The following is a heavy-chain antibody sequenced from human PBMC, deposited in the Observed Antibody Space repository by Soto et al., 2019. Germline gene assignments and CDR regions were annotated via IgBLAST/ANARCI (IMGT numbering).Heavy chain of an antibody. V-gene: IGHV5-51*01. D-gene: IGHD3-16*02. CDR1: GYTFTSYW. CDR2: IYPSDSDV. J-gene: IGHJ2*01. CDR3: ARIIADWYFDL. Sequence: GESLKISCKASGYTFTSYWLGWVRQMPGMGPEWMGIIYPSDSDVRYSPSFQGQVTMSADKSISTVYLQWNSLKASDTAMYYCARIIADWYFDLWGRGTLVTVS.